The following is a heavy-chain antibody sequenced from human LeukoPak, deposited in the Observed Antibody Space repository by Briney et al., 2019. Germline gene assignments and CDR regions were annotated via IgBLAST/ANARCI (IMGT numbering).Heavy chain of an antibody. D-gene: IGHD5-18*01. CDR3: ARDGGYSYGSDY. V-gene: IGHV6-1*01. Sequence: SQTLSLTCAISGDSVSSNSAAWNGIRQSPSRGLEWLGRTYYRSRWYNDYALSVKSRITINLDISKNQFSLQLNSMTPEDTAVYYCARDGGYSYGSDYWGQGTLVTVSS. CDR1: GDSVSSNSAA. J-gene: IGHJ4*02. CDR2: TYYRSRWYN.